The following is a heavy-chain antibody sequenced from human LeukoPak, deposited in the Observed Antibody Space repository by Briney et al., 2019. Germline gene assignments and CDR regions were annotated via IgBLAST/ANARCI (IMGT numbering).Heavy chain of an antibody. CDR3: ARDFGIAAAGAIFDY. D-gene: IGHD6-13*01. Sequence: GGSLRLSCAASGFTFSSYEMNWVRQAPGKGLEWVSYISSSGSTIYYADSVKGRFTISRDNAKNSLYLQMNSLRAEDTAVYYCARDFGIAAAGAIFDYWGQGTLVTVSS. V-gene: IGHV3-48*03. CDR2: ISSSGSTI. J-gene: IGHJ4*02. CDR1: GFTFSSYE.